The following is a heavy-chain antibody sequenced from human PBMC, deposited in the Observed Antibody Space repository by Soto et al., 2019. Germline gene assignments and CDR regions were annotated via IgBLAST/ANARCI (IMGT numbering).Heavy chain of an antibody. D-gene: IGHD6-13*01. J-gene: IGHJ3*02. CDR3: ARDPKNYSSSWSDAFDI. CDR1: GFTFSSYS. Sequence: EVQLVESGGGLVKPGGSLRLSCAASGFTFSSYSMNWVRQALGKGLEWVSSISSSSSYIYYADSVKGRFTISRDNAKNSLYLQMNSLRAEDTAVYYCARDPKNYSSSWSDAFDIWGQGTMVTVSS. CDR2: ISSSSSYI. V-gene: IGHV3-21*01.